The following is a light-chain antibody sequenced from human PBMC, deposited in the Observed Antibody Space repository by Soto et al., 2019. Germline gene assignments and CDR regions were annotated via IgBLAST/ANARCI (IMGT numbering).Light chain of an antibody. CDR2: KVS. V-gene: IGKV2-30*01. Sequence: DVVMTQSPLSLPVTLGQPASISCRSSQSLVYSDGNTYLNWFQQRPGQSPRRLIYKVSNRDPGVPDRFSGSGSDTDFTLKISRVEAEDVGIYYCMQGTRWPTWTFGQGTKVEIK. CDR1: QSLVYSDGNTY. J-gene: IGKJ1*01. CDR3: MQGTRWPTWT.